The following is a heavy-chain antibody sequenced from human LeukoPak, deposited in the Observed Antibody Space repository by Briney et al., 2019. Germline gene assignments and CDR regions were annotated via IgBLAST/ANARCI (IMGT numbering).Heavy chain of an antibody. V-gene: IGHV4-34*01. J-gene: IGHJ6*03. CDR2: INHSGST. CDR3: ARGGGSYPTGGYYYYYYMDV. CDR1: GGSFSGYY. D-gene: IGHD1-26*01. Sequence: SETLSLTCAVYGGSFSGYYWSWIRQPPGKGLEWIGEINHSGSTNYNPSLKSRVTISVDTSKNQFSLKLSSVTAADTAVYYCARGGGSYPTGGYYYYYYMDVWGKGTTVTVSS.